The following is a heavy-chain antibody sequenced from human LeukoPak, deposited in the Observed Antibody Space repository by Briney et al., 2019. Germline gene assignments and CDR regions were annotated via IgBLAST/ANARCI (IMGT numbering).Heavy chain of an antibody. J-gene: IGHJ5*02. D-gene: IGHD3-3*01. CDR1: GYRFSSFL. Sequence: GESLKISCKASGYRFSSFLIAWVRELPGKGLEWMGIIYPGDSVTRYSPSFQGQVTISADKSITTAYLQWSSLKASDTAIYYCARHGYYDFWSGQNWFDPWGQGTLVTVSS. CDR2: IYPGDSVT. V-gene: IGHV5-51*01. CDR3: ARHGYYDFWSGQNWFDP.